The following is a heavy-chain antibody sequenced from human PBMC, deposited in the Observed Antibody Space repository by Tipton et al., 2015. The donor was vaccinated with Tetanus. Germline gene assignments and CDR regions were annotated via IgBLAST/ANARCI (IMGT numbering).Heavy chain of an antibody. Sequence: TLSLTCTVSGGSISSSSYYWGWIRQPPGKGLEWIGYIYYSGSTNYNPSLKSRVTISVDTSKNQFSLKLSSVTAADTAVYYCAGVIAVAGDFDYWGQGTLVTVSS. J-gene: IGHJ4*02. CDR1: GGSISSSSYY. D-gene: IGHD6-19*01. CDR3: AGVIAVAGDFDY. CDR2: IYYSGST. V-gene: IGHV4-61*05.